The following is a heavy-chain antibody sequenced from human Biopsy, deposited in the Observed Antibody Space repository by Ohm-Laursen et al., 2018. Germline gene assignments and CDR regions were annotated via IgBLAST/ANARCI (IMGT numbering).Heavy chain of an antibody. Sequence: SSVKVSCKASGYSFTSYYMHWVRQAPGQGLEWMGMINPSGSTTSYPQIFQGRVTMTRDTSKSTVYMELSSLRFADTAVYFCARNTGWYGDLYYFDYWGQGTLVTVSS. CDR3: ARNTGWYGDLYYFDY. V-gene: IGHV1-46*01. J-gene: IGHJ4*02. CDR2: INPSGSTT. D-gene: IGHD6-19*01. CDR1: GYSFTSYY.